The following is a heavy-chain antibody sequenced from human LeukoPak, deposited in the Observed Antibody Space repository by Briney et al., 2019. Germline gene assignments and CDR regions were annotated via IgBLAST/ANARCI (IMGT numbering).Heavy chain of an antibody. J-gene: IGHJ6*02. Sequence: GGSLRLSCAASGFTFSSNYMTWVRQAPGKGLECVSLIYSGGSTYYPDSVKGRFTISRDNSKNTLYLQMNSLRAEDTAVYYCARASAMDVWGQGATVTVSS. CDR1: GFTFSSNY. CDR2: IYSGGST. V-gene: IGHV3-66*02. CDR3: ARASAMDV.